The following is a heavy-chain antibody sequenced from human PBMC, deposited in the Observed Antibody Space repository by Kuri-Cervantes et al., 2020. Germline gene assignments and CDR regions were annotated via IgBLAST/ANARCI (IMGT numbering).Heavy chain of an antibody. CDR1: GGSFSGYY. CDR2: IYHSGST. J-gene: IGHJ6*02. Sequence: SETLSLTCAVYGGSFSGYYWSWIRQPPGKGLEWIGEIYHSGSTNYNPSLKSRVTISVDKSKNQFSLKLSSVTAADTAMYYCARQGPLDYYYSMDVWGQGTTVTVSS. CDR3: ARQGPLDYYYSMDV. V-gene: IGHV4-34*01.